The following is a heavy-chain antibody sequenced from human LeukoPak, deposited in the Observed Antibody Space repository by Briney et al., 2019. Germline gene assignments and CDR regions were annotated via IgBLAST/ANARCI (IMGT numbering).Heavy chain of an antibody. J-gene: IGHJ3*02. D-gene: IGHD3-16*02. Sequence: PGGSLRLSCAASGFTFSSYGMSWVRQAPGKGLEWVSAISGSGGSTYYADSVKGRFTISRDNSKNTLYLQMNSLRAEDTAVYYCAKDLTSVITFGGVIVLGDAFDIWGQWTMVTVSS. V-gene: IGHV3-23*01. CDR3: AKDLTSVITFGGVIVLGDAFDI. CDR2: ISGSGGST. CDR1: GFTFSSYG.